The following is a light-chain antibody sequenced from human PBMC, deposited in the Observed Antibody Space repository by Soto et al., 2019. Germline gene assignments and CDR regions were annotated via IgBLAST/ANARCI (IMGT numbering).Light chain of an antibody. V-gene: IGKV3-15*01. CDR1: QSVSSSY. Sequence: EIVLTQSPGTLSLSPGERATLSCRASQSVSSSYLAWYQQKPGQAPRLIIHGAYTRAIGIPARFSGSGSGTEFTLTISSLQSEDFAVYYCQQHNNWPPWTFGQGTKVDIK. CDR2: GAY. J-gene: IGKJ1*01. CDR3: QQHNNWPPWT.